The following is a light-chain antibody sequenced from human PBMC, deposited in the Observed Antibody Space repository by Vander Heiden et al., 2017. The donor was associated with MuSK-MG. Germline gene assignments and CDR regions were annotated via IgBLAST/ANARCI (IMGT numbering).Light chain of an antibody. V-gene: IGKV3-11*01. Sequence: EIVLTHSPATLSLSPGERATLPCRASQSVSSYLAWYQQKPGQAPRLLIYDASSRATGIPARFSGSGSGTDFTLTISSLEPEDFAVYYCQQRSNWPFTFGGGTKVEIK. J-gene: IGKJ4*01. CDR2: DAS. CDR3: QQRSNWPFT. CDR1: QSVSSY.